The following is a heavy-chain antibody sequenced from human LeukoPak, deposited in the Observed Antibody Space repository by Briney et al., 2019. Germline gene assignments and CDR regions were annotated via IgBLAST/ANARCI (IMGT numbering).Heavy chain of an antibody. CDR2: INPNSGGT. CDR1: GYTFTGYY. V-gene: IGHV1-2*02. CDR3: ARDPEDYYYGMDV. Sequence: ASVTVSYKASGYTFTGYYMHCVRQAPGHGREGMGWINPNSGGTNYAQKFQGRVTMTRDTSISTAYMELSRLRPDDTAVYYCARDPEDYYYGMDVWGQGTTVTVSS. J-gene: IGHJ6*02.